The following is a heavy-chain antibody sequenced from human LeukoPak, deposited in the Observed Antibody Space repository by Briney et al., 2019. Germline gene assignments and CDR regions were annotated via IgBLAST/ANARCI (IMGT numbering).Heavy chain of an antibody. CDR1: GYSISSGYY. V-gene: IGHV4-38-2*02. D-gene: IGHD3-10*01. Sequence: SETLSLTCTVSGYSISSGYYWGWIRQPPGKGLEWIGSIYHSGSTYYNPSPRSRVTISVDTSKNQFSLKLSSVTAADTAVYYCARWVYGSGINWFDPWGQGTLVTVSS. CDR3: ARWVYGSGINWFDP. CDR2: IYHSGST. J-gene: IGHJ5*02.